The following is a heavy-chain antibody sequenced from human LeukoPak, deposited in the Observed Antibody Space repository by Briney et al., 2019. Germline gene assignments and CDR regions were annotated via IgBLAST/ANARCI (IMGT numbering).Heavy chain of an antibody. J-gene: IGHJ4*02. CDR1: GGSISSYY. V-gene: IGHV4-59*01. Sequence: SETLSLTCTVSGGSISSYYWSWIRQPPGKGLEWIGYIYYSGSTNYNPSLKSRVTISVDTSKNQFSLKLSSVTAADTAVYYCARVRDGYNYYFDYCGQGTLVTVSS. CDR2: IYYSGST. D-gene: IGHD5-24*01. CDR3: ARVRDGYNYYFDY.